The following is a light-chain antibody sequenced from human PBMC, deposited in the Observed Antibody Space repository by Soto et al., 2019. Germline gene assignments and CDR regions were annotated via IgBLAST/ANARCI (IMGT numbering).Light chain of an antibody. CDR3: QQYSSLWT. Sequence: EIVMTQSPGTLSLSPGERATLSCRAGQNVGSFLAWYQQKPGQAPRLLIYGASSRATGIPDRFSGSGSGTDFTLSISRLEPEDFAVYYCQQYSSLWTFGQGTKVDIK. CDR1: QNVGSF. CDR2: GAS. J-gene: IGKJ1*01. V-gene: IGKV3-20*01.